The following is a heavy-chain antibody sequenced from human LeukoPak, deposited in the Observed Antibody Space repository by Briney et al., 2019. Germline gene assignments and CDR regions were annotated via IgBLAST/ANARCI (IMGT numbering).Heavy chain of an antibody. D-gene: IGHD6-13*01. Sequence: ASVKVSCKASGYSFTGYYMHWVRQAPGQGLEWMGWSSPYSGGTHYAQNFQGRVTMTTDTTINTAYMELSSLRSDDTAIYYCASALNSRNSSCWGQGTLVTVSS. J-gene: IGHJ4*02. CDR2: SSPYSGGT. CDR1: GYSFTGYY. CDR3: ASALNSRNSSC. V-gene: IGHV1-2*02.